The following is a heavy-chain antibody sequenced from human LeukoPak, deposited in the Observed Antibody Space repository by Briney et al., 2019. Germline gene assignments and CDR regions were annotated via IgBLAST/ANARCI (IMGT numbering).Heavy chain of an antibody. V-gene: IGHV3-23*01. CDR1: GFTFSDYY. Sequence: GGSLRLSCAASGFTFSDYYMSWIRQAPGKGLEWVSSISGSGGRTHYTDSVKGRFTISRDNSKNTLYLQMNSLRAEDTAVYYCATPPTVTRNYWGQGTLVTVSS. J-gene: IGHJ4*02. CDR2: ISGSGGRT. CDR3: ATPPTVTRNY. D-gene: IGHD4-17*01.